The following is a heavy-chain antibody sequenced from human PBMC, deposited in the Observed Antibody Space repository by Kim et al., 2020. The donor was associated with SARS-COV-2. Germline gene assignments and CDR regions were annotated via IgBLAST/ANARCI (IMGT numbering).Heavy chain of an antibody. J-gene: IGHJ4*02. CDR3: ARDWAYGSRYFDY. Sequence: APKLQGQVTMTTGTSTRTAYMELRSLRSDDTAVYYCARDWAYGSRYFDYWGQGTLVTVSS. V-gene: IGHV1-18*01. D-gene: IGHD3-10*01.